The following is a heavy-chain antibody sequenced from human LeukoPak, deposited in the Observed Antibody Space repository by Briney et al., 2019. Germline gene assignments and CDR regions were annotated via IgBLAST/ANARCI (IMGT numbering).Heavy chain of an antibody. J-gene: IGHJ5*02. CDR2: IYNSGST. Sequence: KLSETLSLTCTVSGYSISSGYYWGWIRQPPGKGLEWIGSIYNSGSTYYNPSLKSRVTISVDTSKNQFSLKLSSVTAADTALYYCARAYSSSWSWFDPWGQGTLVTVSS. D-gene: IGHD6-6*01. V-gene: IGHV4-38-2*02. CDR1: GYSISSGYY. CDR3: ARAYSSSWSWFDP.